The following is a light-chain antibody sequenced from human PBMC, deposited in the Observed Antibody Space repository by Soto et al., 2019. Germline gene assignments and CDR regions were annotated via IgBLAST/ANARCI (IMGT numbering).Light chain of an antibody. Sequence: QSVLTQPPSASAPPGQRVTISCSGSSSNIGNNIVNWYQQLPGTAPKLLIYTDNRRPSGVPDRFSGSKSGTSASLAISGLQSEDEADYSCAAWDDSLNGWVFGGGTKLTVL. V-gene: IGLV1-44*01. CDR1: SSNIGNNI. J-gene: IGLJ3*02. CDR2: TDN. CDR3: AAWDDSLNGWV.